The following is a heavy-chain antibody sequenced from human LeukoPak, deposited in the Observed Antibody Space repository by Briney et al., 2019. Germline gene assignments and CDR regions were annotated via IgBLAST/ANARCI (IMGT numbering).Heavy chain of an antibody. CDR1: GFTFSSYS. Sequence: GSLRLSCAASGFTFSSYSMNWVRQAPGKGLEWVSYISSSSSTIYYADSVKGRFTIPRDNAKNSLYLQMNSLRAEDTAVYYCARGGSYPNDPFDIWGQGTMVTVTS. V-gene: IGHV3-48*01. CDR3: ARGGSYPNDPFDI. D-gene: IGHD1-26*01. J-gene: IGHJ3*02. CDR2: ISSSSSTI.